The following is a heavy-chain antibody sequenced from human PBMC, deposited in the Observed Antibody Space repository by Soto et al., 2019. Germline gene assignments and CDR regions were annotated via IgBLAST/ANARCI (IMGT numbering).Heavy chain of an antibody. J-gene: IGHJ5*02. D-gene: IGHD7-27*01. Sequence: QVQLQESGPGLVKPSQTLSLTCTVSGGSISSGGYYWSWIRQHPGKGLEWIGYIYYSRSTYYNPSLKSRVTISVDTSKNQFSLKLSSVTAADTAVYYCARDNAPTNPNAPNWFDPWGQGTLVTVS. V-gene: IGHV4-31*03. CDR1: GGSISSGGYY. CDR2: IYYSRST. CDR3: ARDNAPTNPNAPNWFDP.